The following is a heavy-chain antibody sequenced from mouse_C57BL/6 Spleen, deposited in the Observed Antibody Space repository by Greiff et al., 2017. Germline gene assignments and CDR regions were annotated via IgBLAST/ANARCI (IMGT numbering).Heavy chain of an antibody. V-gene: IGHV1-61*01. J-gene: IGHJ3*01. CDR1: GYTFTSYW. CDR3: ARDYSNYSAWFAY. D-gene: IGHD2-5*01. Sequence: QVQLQQPGAELVRPGSSVKLSCKASGYTFTSYWMAWVKQRPGQGLEWIGNIYPSDSETHYNQKFKDKATLTVDKSSSTAYMQLSSLTSEDSAFYYCARDYSNYSAWFAYWGQGTLVTVSA. CDR2: IYPSDSET.